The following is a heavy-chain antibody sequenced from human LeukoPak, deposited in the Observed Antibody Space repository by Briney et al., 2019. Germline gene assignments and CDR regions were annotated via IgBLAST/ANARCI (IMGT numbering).Heavy chain of an antibody. V-gene: IGHV1-18*01. CDR1: VYTFTSYG. Sequence: AAVKVSCKASVYTFTSYGISGVRQAPGQGREGMGWISAYNGNTHYAQNLQGRVTMTTDTSQRRAYMELRRLRSDDTAVYYCARELLGFLEWPQGWAFDIWGKATMVTVS. CDR3: ARELLGFLEWPQGWAFDI. CDR2: ISAYNGNT. J-gene: IGHJ3*02. D-gene: IGHD3-3*01.